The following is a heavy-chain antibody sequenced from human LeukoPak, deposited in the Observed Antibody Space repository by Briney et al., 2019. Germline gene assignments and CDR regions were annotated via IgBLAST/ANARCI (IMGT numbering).Heavy chain of an antibody. CDR2: INPNSGVT. CDR3: ARDPPGGGEDMDV. V-gene: IGHV1-2*02. Sequence: ASVKVSCKASGYTLTGYYFHWVRQAPGQGLEWMGWINPNSGVTNYARKFQGRVTMTRDTSISTAYMELSRLTSDDTAVYYCARDPPGGGEDMDVWGQGTTVTVSS. CDR1: GYTLTGYY. D-gene: IGHD2-2*01. J-gene: IGHJ6*02.